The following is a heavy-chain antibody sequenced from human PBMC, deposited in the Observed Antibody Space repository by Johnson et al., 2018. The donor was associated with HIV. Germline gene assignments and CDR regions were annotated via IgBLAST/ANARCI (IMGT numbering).Heavy chain of an antibody. CDR2: IWYDGNNK. J-gene: IGHJ3*02. Sequence: QVQLVESGGGVVQPGRSLRLSCAASGFTFSSYGMHWVRQTPGKGLQWVAAIWYDGNNKYYADSVKGRFTISRDNFKNTLSLQMNSLSTEDTAVYFCAKETPSSGGTFDIWGQGTMVTVSS. CDR1: GFTFSSYG. D-gene: IGHD6-25*01. CDR3: AKETPSSGGTFDI. V-gene: IGHV3-33*06.